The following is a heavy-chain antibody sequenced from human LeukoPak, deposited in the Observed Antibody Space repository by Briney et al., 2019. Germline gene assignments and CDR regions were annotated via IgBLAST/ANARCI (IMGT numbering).Heavy chain of an antibody. Sequence: HPGGSLRLSCAASRFTFSDSGMHWVRQAPGKGLEWVAFIWDDGSNKYYADSVKGRFTISRDNSMNTLYVQMNSLRAEDTAVYYCARDSPIYYDSSGYYQPHYWYFDLWGRGTLVTVSS. CDR2: IWDDGSNK. CDR3: ARDSPIYYDSSGYYQPHYWYFDL. J-gene: IGHJ2*01. V-gene: IGHV3-33*01. D-gene: IGHD3-22*01. CDR1: RFTFSDSG.